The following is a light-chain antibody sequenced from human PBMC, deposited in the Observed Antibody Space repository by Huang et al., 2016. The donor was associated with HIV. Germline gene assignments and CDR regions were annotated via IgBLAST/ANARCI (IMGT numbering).Light chain of an antibody. J-gene: IGKJ1*01. Sequence: DIQMTQSPSSLSASVGDRVTITCRASQSVTNYLNWYQQKPGKAPNLLIFGASNLQSGVPSRFSGRGSGTDFTLTISSLEPEDFATYYCQQSYIAPLTFGQGTKVEIK. CDR1: QSVTNY. CDR2: GAS. V-gene: IGKV1-39*01. CDR3: QQSYIAPLT.